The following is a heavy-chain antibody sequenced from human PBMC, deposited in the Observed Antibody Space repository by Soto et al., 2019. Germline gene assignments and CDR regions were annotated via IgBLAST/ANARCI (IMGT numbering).Heavy chain of an antibody. D-gene: IGHD3-22*01. CDR1: GFTFSSSP. CDR2: ISSNGGNT. Sequence: EVQLVESGGDLVQPGGSLRLSCAASGFTFSSSPMHWVRQAPGKRPEYVSSISSNGGNTYYADSVKGRFTISRDNSKNTLYLQMGSLRTEAMAVYYCVVRHSSAYCVYWGQGTQVTVSS. CDR3: VVRHSSAYCVY. J-gene: IGHJ4*02. V-gene: IGHV3-64*07.